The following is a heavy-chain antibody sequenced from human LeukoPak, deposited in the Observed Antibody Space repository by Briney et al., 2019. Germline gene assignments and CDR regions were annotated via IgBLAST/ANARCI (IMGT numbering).Heavy chain of an antibody. CDR2: INPNSGGT. Sequence: ASVKVSCKASGYTFTGYYMHWVRQAPGQGLEWMGWINPNSGGTNYAQKFQGRVTMTRDTSISTAYMELSRLRSDDTAVYYCARDSSGYDQGAYYYYYYGMDVWGQGTTVTVSS. D-gene: IGHD5-12*01. V-gene: IGHV1-2*02. CDR1: GYTFTGYY. CDR3: ARDSSGYDQGAYYYYYYGMDV. J-gene: IGHJ6*02.